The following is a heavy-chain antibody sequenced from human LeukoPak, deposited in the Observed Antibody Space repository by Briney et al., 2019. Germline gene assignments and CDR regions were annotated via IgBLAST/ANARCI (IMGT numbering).Heavy chain of an antibody. J-gene: IGHJ4*02. Sequence: GRSLRLSCAASGFSFSSYCVHWVRQAPGKGLEWVAVISYDGSNKYYADSVKGRFTISRDNSKNTLYLQMNSLRAEDTAVYYCARSDYGDYTGDYWGQGTLVTVSS. CDR2: ISYDGSNK. D-gene: IGHD4-17*01. CDR1: GFSFSSYC. V-gene: IGHV3-30*03. CDR3: ARSDYGDYTGDY.